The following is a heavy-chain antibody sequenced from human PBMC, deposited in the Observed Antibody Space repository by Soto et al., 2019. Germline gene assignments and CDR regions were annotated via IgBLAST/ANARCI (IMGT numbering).Heavy chain of an antibody. V-gene: IGHV1-69*01. Sequence: QVQLVQSGAEVKKPGSSVKVSCKASGGTFSSYAISWVRQAPGQGLAWMGGIIPIFGTANYAQKFQGRVTSTEDQSTSTAYMELSRLRSEDTAVYYCARERYCSSTSCYTLWNYYYYGMDVWGQGTTVTVSS. CDR1: GGTFSSYA. CDR2: IIPIFGTA. CDR3: ARERYCSSTSCYTLWNYYYYGMDV. D-gene: IGHD2-2*02. J-gene: IGHJ6*02.